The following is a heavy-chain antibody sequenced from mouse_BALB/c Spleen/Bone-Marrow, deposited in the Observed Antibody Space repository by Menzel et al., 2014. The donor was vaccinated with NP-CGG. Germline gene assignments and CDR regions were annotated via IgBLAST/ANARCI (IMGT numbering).Heavy chain of an antibody. V-gene: IGHV14-3*02. CDR2: IDPVNGNT. J-gene: IGHJ3*01. CDR3: ARRDDRYEAWFPY. Sequence: EVQLQQSGAELVKPGASVKLSCTASGFNIKDTYMHWVRQGPEQGLEGIGNIDPVNGNTKNDPKFQGKAAITIDTSSNAAYLQLSSLTSEDAAVYYCARRDDRYEAWFPYWGQGTLVTVSA. D-gene: IGHD2-14*01. CDR1: GFNIKDTY.